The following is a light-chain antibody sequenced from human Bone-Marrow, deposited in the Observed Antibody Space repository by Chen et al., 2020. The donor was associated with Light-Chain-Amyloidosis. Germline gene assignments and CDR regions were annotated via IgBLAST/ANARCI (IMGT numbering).Light chain of an antibody. CDR3: ESYRGSSRGV. CDR2: EDD. V-gene: IGLV6-57*01. J-gene: IGLJ3*02. CDR1: SGSIATNY. Sequence: NFMLTQPHPVSESPGKTVIISCTRSSGSIATNYVQWYQQRPGSSPTTVIYEDDQRPSGVPDRFSGSSDRSSNAASLTISGRKTEDEAGNYSESYRGSSRGVFGGGTKLTVL.